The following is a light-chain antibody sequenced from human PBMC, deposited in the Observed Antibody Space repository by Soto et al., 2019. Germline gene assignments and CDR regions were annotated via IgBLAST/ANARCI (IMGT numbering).Light chain of an antibody. V-gene: IGLV2-8*01. J-gene: IGLJ1*01. Sequence: QSVLTQPASVSGSPGQSVTISCTGTSSDFGSYKFVSWYQHHPGTVPKVIIYETSKRPSGVPDRFSGSKSGNTASLTVSGLQAEDEADYYCSSYAGSYRVFGTGTKLTVL. CDR1: SSDFGSYKF. CDR2: ETS. CDR3: SSYAGSYRV.